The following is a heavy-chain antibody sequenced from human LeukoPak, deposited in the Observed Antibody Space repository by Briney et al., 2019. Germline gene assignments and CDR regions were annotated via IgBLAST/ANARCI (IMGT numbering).Heavy chain of an antibody. J-gene: IGHJ6*02. Sequence: GGSLRLSCAASGFTFTNYAMSWVRQAPGKGLEWVSAISGSGGSTYYADSVKGRFTISRDNSKNTLYLQMNSLRAEDTAVYYCAKSVSYYYYGMDVWGQGTTVTVPS. CDR3: AKSVSYYYYGMDV. CDR1: GFTFTNYA. CDR2: ISGSGGST. V-gene: IGHV3-23*01.